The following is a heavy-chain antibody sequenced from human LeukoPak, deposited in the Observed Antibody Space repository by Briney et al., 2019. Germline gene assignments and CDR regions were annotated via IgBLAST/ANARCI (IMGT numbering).Heavy chain of an antibody. V-gene: IGHV4-4*07. CDR3: ARYYYGSGSYGAEYFDY. D-gene: IGHD3-10*01. CDR1: GGSISSYY. Sequence: SETLSLTCTVSGGSISSYYWSWIRQPAGKGLEWIGRIYTSGSTNYNPSLKSRVTMSVDTSKNQFSLKLSSVTAADTAVYYCARYYYGSGSYGAEYFDYWGQGTLVTVSS. CDR2: IYTSGST. J-gene: IGHJ4*02.